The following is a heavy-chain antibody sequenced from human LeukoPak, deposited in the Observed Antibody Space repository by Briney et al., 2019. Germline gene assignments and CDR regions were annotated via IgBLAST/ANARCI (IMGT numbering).Heavy chain of an antibody. V-gene: IGHV1-69*05. CDR2: IIPIFGTA. J-gene: IGHJ6*03. CDR3: PRSGFGRQLVPHYYYYYMDV. CDR1: GGTFSSYA. Sequence: GASVKVSCKASGGTFSSYAISWVRQAPGQGLEWMGRIIPIFGTANYAQKFQGRVTITTDESTSTAYVELSSLRSEDTAVYYCPRSGFGRQLVPHYYYYYMDVWGKGTTVTVSS. D-gene: IGHD6-13*01.